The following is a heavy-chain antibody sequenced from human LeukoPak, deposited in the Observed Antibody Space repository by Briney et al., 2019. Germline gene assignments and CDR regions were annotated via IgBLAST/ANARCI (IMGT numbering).Heavy chain of an antibody. CDR1: GFTFSSYA. D-gene: IGHD3-10*02. CDR3: ARDVPEH. J-gene: IGHJ1*01. CDR2: ISYDGSNK. Sequence: GRSLRLSCAASGFTFSSYAMHWVRQAPGKGLEWVAVISYDGSNKYYADSVKGRFTISRDNSKNTLYLQMNSLRAEDTAVYYCARDVPEHWGQGTLVTVSS. V-gene: IGHV3-30-3*01.